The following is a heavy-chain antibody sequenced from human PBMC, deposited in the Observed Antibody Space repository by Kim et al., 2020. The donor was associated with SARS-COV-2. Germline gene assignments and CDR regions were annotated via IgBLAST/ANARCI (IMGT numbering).Heavy chain of an antibody. Sequence: GGSLRLSCAASGFTFSSYGMHWVRQAPGKGLEWVAVISYDGSNKYYAGSVKGRFTISRDNSKNTLYLQMNSLRAEDTAVYYCAKSNYYDSSGYLDYWGQGTLVTVSS. J-gene: IGHJ4*02. CDR3: AKSNYYDSSGYLDY. V-gene: IGHV3-30*18. D-gene: IGHD3-22*01. CDR1: GFTFSSYG. CDR2: ISYDGSNK.